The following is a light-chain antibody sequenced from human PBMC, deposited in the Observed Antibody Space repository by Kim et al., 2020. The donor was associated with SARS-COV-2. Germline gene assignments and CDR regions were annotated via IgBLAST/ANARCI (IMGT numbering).Light chain of an antibody. V-gene: IGKV1-39*01. CDR2: ASS. Sequence: ASVVDTVTITVRSWPSISSSSHWSRQTPVKAPTRLICASSSLPSGVPSMFSGSGSGTDSTLTISSLPPEDFATYYSQQSNSTPLTFCGGTKVDIK. CDR1: PSISSS. J-gene: IGKJ4*01. CDR3: QQSNSTPLT.